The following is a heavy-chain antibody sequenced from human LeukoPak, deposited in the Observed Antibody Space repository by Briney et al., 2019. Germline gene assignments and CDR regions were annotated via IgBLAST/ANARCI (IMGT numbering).Heavy chain of an antibody. V-gene: IGHV4-39*07. CDR2: IYYSGST. D-gene: IGHD4-17*01. Sequence: PSETLSLTCTVSGGSISSDSYYWAWIRQPPGKGLEWIASIYYSGSTNYNPSLKSRVTISVDTSKNQFSLKLSSVTAADTAVYYCARADGDYVFDYWGQGTLVTVSS. J-gene: IGHJ4*02. CDR1: GGSISSDSYY. CDR3: ARADGDYVFDY.